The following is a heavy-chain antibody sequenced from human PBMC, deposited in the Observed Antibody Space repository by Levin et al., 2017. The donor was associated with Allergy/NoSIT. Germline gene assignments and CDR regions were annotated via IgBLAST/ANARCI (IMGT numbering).Heavy chain of an antibody. V-gene: IGHV4-59*01. CDR1: DGSINNYS. CDR2: IYYRGST. D-gene: IGHD6-6*01. Sequence: MTSETLSLTCTVSDGSINNYSWSWIRQPPGKGLEWIGYIYYRGSTNYSPSLKSRVTIAVDTSKNHFSLSLSSVTAADTALYYCARVWTSSSYWYFDLWGRGTLVTVSS. CDR3: ARVWTSSSYWYFDL. J-gene: IGHJ2*01.